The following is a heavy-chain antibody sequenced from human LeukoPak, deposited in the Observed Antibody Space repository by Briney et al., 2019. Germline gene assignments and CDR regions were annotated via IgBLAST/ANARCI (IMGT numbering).Heavy chain of an antibody. CDR1: GGTFSSYA. V-gene: IGHV1-69*01. J-gene: IGHJ6*02. CDR2: IIPIFGTA. CDR3: AREGHGSGYSYYYGMDV. D-gene: IGHD3-10*01. Sequence: GSSVKVSCKASGGTFSSYAISWARQAPGQGLEWMGGIIPIFGTANYAQKFQGRVTITADESTSTAYMELSSLRSEDTAVYYCAREGHGSGYSYYYGMDVWGQGTTVTVSS.